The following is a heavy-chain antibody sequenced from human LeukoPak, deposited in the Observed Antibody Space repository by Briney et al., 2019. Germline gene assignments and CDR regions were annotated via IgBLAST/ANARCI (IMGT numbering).Heavy chain of an antibody. CDR1: GFPFSSHP. CDR3: AKRMATTKNFEN. J-gene: IGHJ4*02. CDR2: IGFDGKNK. Sequence: GGSLRLSCAASGFPFSSHPMHWLRQTRAKGLEWLALIGFDGKNKYYADSVKGRFTVSRDNTVNTISLQLNSVREEDMGTYYCAKRMATTKNFENWGQGTLVAVSS. V-gene: IGHV3-30*02. D-gene: IGHD5-24*01.